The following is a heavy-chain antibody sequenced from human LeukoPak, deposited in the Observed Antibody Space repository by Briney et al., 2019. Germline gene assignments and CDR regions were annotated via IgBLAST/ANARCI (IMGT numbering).Heavy chain of an antibody. CDR2: IYDNGDA. D-gene: IGHD5-24*01. Sequence: GGSLRLSCAASGFTVSSNYMSWVRQAPGKGLEWVSVIYDNGDAYSADSVKGRFTISRHNSKNTLYLQMNSLRSEDTAVYYCAGGSRRDGYDYWGQGTLVTVSS. CDR1: GFTVSSNY. V-gene: IGHV3-53*04. J-gene: IGHJ4*02. CDR3: AGGSRRDGYDY.